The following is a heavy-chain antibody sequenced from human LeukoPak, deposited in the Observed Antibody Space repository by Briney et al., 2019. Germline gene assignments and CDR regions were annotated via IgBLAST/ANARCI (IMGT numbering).Heavy chain of an antibody. CDR3: AGRVGATIWTGLHF. J-gene: IGHJ4*02. Sequence: SETLSLTCTVSGDSISGGTFYWGWVRQPPGQGLEWIGSIHFNGNTYYNPSLKSPVTISVDMPENQFSLNLSSVTVVDTAVYYCAGRVGATIWTGLHFWGQGILVTVSS. V-gene: IGHV4-39*01. CDR2: IHFNGNT. D-gene: IGHD1-26*01. CDR1: GDSISGGTFY.